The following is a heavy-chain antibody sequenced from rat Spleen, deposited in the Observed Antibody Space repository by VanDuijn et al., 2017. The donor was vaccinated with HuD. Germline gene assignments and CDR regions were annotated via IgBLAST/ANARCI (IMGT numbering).Heavy chain of an antibody. CDR2: IIYDGSST. Sequence: EVQLVESGGGLVQPGNSLKLSCAASGFTFSDYAMPWVRQSPTNGLEWVATIIYDGSSTYYRDSVKGRFTISRDNAKSTLYLQMDSLRSEDTATYYCATPIIPGYYFDYWGQGVMVTVSS. CDR3: ATPIIPGYYFDY. D-gene: IGHD1-11*01. CDR1: GFTFSDYA. V-gene: IGHV5S10*01. J-gene: IGHJ2*01.